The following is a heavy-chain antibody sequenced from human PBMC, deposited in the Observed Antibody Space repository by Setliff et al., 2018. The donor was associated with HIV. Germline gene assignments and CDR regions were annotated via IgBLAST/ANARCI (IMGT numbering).Heavy chain of an antibody. CDR3: ARNYYDSSGYRHYYYYYYMDV. CDR2: INPNSGGT. CDR1: GYTFTGYY. V-gene: IGHV1-2*06. Sequence: ASVKVSCKASGYTFTGYYMHWVRQAPGQGLEWMGRINPNSGGTNYAQKFQGRVTMTRDTSISTAYMELSRLRSDDAAVYYCARNYYDSSGYRHYYYYYYMDVWGKGTTVTVSS. J-gene: IGHJ6*03. D-gene: IGHD3-22*01.